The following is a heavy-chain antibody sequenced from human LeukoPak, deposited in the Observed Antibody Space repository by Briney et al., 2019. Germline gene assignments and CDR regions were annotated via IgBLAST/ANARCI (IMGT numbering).Heavy chain of an antibody. V-gene: IGHV3-74*01. J-gene: IGHJ4*02. CDR3: ARDRPFCSSTSCPPSLDY. Sequence: GGSLRLSCAASGFTFSTYWMHWVRHAPEKGLVWVSRINSDGSNTDYADSVKGRFTISRDNAKNTLYLQMNSLRVEDTAVYYCARDRPFCSSTSCPPSLDYWGQGTLVTVSS. CDR1: GFTFSTYW. CDR2: INSDGSNT. D-gene: IGHD2-2*01.